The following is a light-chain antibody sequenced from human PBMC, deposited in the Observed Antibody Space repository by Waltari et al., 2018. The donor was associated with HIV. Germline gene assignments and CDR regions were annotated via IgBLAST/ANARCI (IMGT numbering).Light chain of an antibody. CDR2: DNN. CDR3: GTWDSSLSAGV. J-gene: IGLJ2*01. V-gene: IGLV1-51*01. CDR1: NSNIGNNY. Sequence: QSVLTQPPSVSAAPGQKVPISCSGSNSNIGNNYVSWYQQLPGTAPKLLIYDNNTRPAGIPDRFSGSKSGTSATLGITGLQTGDEADYYCGTWDSSLSAGVFGGETKLTVL.